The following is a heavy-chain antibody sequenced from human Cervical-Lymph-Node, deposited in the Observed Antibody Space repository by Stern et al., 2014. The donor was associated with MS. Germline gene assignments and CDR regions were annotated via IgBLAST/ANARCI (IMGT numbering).Heavy chain of an antibody. CDR2: ISPNSGAT. CDR1: GYSFTDYY. D-gene: IGHD6-6*01. CDR3: AKDGSPWYEDNLEI. J-gene: IGHJ3*02. V-gene: IGHV1-2*06. Sequence: QVQLVESGAEVKKPGASVKVSCKASGYSFTDYYLHWVRQAPGQGLEWMGRISPNSGATSYAQKFEGRVTMTRDTSSTAYMGLSRLRSDDTAVYYCAKDGSPWYEDNLEIWGQGTLVTVSS.